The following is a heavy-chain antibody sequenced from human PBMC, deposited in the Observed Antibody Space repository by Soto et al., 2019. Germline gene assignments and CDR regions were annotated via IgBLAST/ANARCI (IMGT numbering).Heavy chain of an antibody. CDR3: TPVLVEKRRIDY. J-gene: IGHJ4*02. CDR1: GLTFSNAW. CDR2: IKRKTDGGTT. Sequence: GRSPRLASAASGLTFSNAWMSWVRQAPGKGLEWVGRIKRKTDGGTTDYAAPVKGRFTISRDDSKNTLYLQMNSLKTEDTAVYYCTPVLVEKRRIDYWCKGPLVTVS. V-gene: IGHV3-15*01.